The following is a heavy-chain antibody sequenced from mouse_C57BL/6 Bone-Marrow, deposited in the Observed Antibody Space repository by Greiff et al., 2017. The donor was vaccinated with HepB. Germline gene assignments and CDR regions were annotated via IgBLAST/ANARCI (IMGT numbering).Heavy chain of an antibody. V-gene: IGHV1-22*01. CDR2: INPNNGGT. J-gene: IGHJ3*01. D-gene: IGHD2-4*01. CDR1: GYTFTDYN. Sequence: VQLQQSGPELVKPGASVKMSCKASGYTFTDYNMHWVKQSHGKSLAWIGYINPNNGGTSYNQKFKGKATLTVNKYSSTAYMELRSLTSEDSAVYYCASDEGLRRFAYWGQGTRVTVSA. CDR3: ASDEGLRRFAY.